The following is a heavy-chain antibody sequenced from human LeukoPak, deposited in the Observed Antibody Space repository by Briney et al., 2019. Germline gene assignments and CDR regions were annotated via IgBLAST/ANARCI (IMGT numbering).Heavy chain of an antibody. CDR2: IYPADSDT. CDR1: GYSFTTYW. CDR3: ATRDWNGQYYFDY. D-gene: IGHD1-1*01. Sequence: GESLKISCXGSGYSFTTYWIAWVRQMPGKGLECMGIIYPADSDTRYSPSFQGQVTISADKSITTAYLQWSSLKASDTAMYYCATRDWNGQYYFDYWGQGTLVTVSS. V-gene: IGHV5-51*01. J-gene: IGHJ4*02.